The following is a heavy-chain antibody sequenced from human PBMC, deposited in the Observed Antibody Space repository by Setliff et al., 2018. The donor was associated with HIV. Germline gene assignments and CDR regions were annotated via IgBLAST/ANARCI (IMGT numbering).Heavy chain of an antibody. CDR3: ARDPRKTYYYGSGSSPEDY. V-gene: IGHV3-48*03. CDR2: ISTSGIAI. J-gene: IGHJ4*02. CDR1: GFTFSSYE. D-gene: IGHD3-10*01. Sequence: GGSLRLSCAASGFTFSSYEMNWVRQAPGKGLEWLSYISTSGIAIYYADSVKGRFTISRDNAKNSLYLQMNSLRAEDTAVYYCARDPRKTYYYGSGSSPEDYWGQGTLVTSPQ.